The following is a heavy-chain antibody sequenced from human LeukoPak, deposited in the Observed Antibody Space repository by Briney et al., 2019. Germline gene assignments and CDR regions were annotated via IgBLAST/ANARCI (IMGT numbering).Heavy chain of an antibody. V-gene: IGHV3-48*03. Sequence: GGSLRLSSAASGFTFSSYEMNWVRQAPGKGLEWVSSISSSGSTIYYADSVKGRFTTSRDNAKNSLYLQMNSLRAEDTAVYYCARTASGGTTPLRWNWFDPWGQGTLVTVSS. CDR2: ISSSGSTI. J-gene: IGHJ5*02. D-gene: IGHD1-1*01. CDR1: GFTFSSYE. CDR3: ARTASGGTTPLRWNWFDP.